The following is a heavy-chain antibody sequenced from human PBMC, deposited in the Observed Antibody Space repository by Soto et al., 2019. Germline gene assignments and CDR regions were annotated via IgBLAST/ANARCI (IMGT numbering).Heavy chain of an antibody. J-gene: IGHJ4*02. Sequence: ASVKVSCKVSGNTLTGLPMHWVGQAPGKGREWMGSLDPEEGERIFAQRFQGRVTMTEDTSTDTAYMEVNSLKSEDTAGYYCAAGVTTFDYWGQRTSDTVS. CDR3: AAGVTTFDY. V-gene: IGHV1-24*01. CDR2: LDPEEGER. D-gene: IGHD4-17*01. CDR1: GNTLTGLP.